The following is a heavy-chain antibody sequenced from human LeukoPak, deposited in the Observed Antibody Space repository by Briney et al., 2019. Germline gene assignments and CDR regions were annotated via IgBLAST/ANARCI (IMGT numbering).Heavy chain of an antibody. CDR3: AGDYGDYSEYFQH. V-gene: IGHV4-59*01. Sequence: PSETLPLTCTVSGGSISSYYWSWIRQPPGKGLEWIGYIYYSGSTNYNPSLKSRVTISVDTSKNQFSLKLSSVTAADTAVYYCAGDYGDYSEYFQHWGQGTLVTVSS. CDR2: IYYSGST. J-gene: IGHJ1*01. CDR1: GGSISSYY. D-gene: IGHD4-17*01.